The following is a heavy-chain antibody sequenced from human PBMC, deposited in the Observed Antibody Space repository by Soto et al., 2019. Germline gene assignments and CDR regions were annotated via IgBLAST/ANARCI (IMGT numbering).Heavy chain of an antibody. Sequence: ASVKVSCKASGSTFTSYGISWVRQAPGHGLEWMGWISAYNGNTNYAQKLQGRVTMTTDTSTSTAYMELRSLRSDDTAVYYWATDEAHWDFWSGPTGNRMDVWGQGTTVTVSS. D-gene: IGHD3-3*01. CDR1: GSTFTSYG. CDR2: ISAYNGNT. CDR3: ATDEAHWDFWSGPTGNRMDV. V-gene: IGHV1-18*04. J-gene: IGHJ6*02.